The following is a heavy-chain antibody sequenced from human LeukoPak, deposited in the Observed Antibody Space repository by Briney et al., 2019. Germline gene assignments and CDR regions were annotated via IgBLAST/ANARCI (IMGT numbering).Heavy chain of an antibody. Sequence: ASVKVSCKVSGYTLTELSMHWVRQAPGKGLEWMGGFDPEDGETIYAQKFQGRVTMTEDTSTDTAYMELSSLRSEDTAVYYCATYYDILTGHPWSGAFDIWGQGTMVTVSS. D-gene: IGHD3-9*01. J-gene: IGHJ3*02. V-gene: IGHV1-24*01. CDR1: GYTLTELS. CDR3: ATYYDILTGHPWSGAFDI. CDR2: FDPEDGET.